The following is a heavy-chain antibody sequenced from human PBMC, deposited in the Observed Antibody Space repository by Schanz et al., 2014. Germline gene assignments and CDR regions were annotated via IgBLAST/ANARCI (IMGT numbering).Heavy chain of an antibody. CDR2: ISGSGGNT. D-gene: IGHD5-12*01. Sequence: EVQLAESGGGLVQPGGSLRLSCAASTFTFSSDWMSWVRQAPGKGLEWVSIISGSGGNTYYADAVRGRFTISRDNSKNTLYLQMNSLRAEDTAVYYCARKVVATIGGYYDNWGQGTLVTVSS. V-gene: IGHV3-23*04. CDR1: TFTFSSDW. J-gene: IGHJ4*02. CDR3: ARKVVATIGGYYDN.